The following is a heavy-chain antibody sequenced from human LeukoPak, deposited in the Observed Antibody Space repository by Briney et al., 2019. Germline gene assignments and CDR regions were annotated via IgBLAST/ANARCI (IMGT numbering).Heavy chain of an antibody. CDR3: SRDPRHNDY. J-gene: IGHJ4*02. V-gene: IGHV3-11*01. CDR2: ISSSGDTI. CDR1: GFTFSDYY. Sequence: PGGSLRLSCAASGFTFSDYYMSWIRQAPGKGLEWISYISSSGDTIFYADSVKGRFTISRDNAKNSLYLHMNSLTVEDTAVYYCSRDPRHNDYWGQGTLVTVSS.